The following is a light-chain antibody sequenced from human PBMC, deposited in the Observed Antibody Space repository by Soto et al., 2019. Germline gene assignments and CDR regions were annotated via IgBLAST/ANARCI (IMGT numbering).Light chain of an antibody. J-gene: IGKJ1*01. CDR1: QGIRKD. Sequence: DIQMTQSPSTLSASVGDRVTITCRASQGIRKDLGWFQQKPGKAPNLLIYTASTLQSGVPSRFSGSGSGTDFTLTISCLQSEDFATYYCQQYYSYPPTFGQGTKVDI. V-gene: IGKV1-17*01. CDR2: TAS. CDR3: QQYYSYPPT.